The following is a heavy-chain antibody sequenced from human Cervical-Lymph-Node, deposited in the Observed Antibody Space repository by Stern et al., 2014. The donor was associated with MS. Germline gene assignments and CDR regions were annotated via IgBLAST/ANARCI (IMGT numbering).Heavy chain of an antibody. V-gene: IGHV5-51*01. Sequence: VQLVQSGAELIRPGESLKISCKGSGYKFSIYWIAWVRQVPGKGLEWMGVIYSGDCETRYSPSFQGQVTMSADKSTSTAYLQWSSLNASDTAMYFCARQTTAWASDVWGQGTLVTVSS. D-gene: IGHD1-14*01. J-gene: IGHJ4*02. CDR2: IYSGDCET. CDR1: GYKFSIYW. CDR3: ARQTTAWASDV.